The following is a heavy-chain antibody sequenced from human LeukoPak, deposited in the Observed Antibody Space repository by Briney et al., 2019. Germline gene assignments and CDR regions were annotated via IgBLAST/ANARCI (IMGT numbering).Heavy chain of an antibody. J-gene: IGHJ4*02. Sequence: SETLSLTCAVYGGSFSGSYWSWIRQPPGKGLEWIGEINHSRRTKYNPSLKSRVTITVDTSKNQFSLKLSSVTAADTAVYYCARAGNYEAHDGGVIDYWGQGTLVTVSS. V-gene: IGHV4-34*01. CDR2: INHSRRT. CDR1: GGSFSGSY. CDR3: ARAGNYEAHDGGVIDY. D-gene: IGHD3-16*01.